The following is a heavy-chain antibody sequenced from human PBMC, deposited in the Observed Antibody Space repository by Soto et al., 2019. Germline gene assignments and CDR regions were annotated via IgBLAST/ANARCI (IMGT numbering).Heavy chain of an antibody. V-gene: IGHV3-15*07. D-gene: IGHD1-7*01. CDR2: IKSKTDGGTT. Sequence: EVQLVESGGGLVKPGGSLRLSCAASGFTFSNAWMNWVRQAPGKGLEWVGRIKSKTDGGTTDYAAPVKGRFTISRDDSKNTLYLQMNSLKTEDTAVYCCTTENWNLWNNWFDPWGQGTLVTVSS. J-gene: IGHJ5*02. CDR1: GFTFSNAW. CDR3: TTENWNLWNNWFDP.